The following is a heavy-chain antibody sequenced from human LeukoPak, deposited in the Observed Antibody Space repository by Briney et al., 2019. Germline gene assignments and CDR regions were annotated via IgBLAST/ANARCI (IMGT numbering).Heavy chain of an antibody. Sequence: PGGSLRLSCAASGCTFSSYWMSWVRQAPGKGLEWVANIKQDGSEKYYVDSVKGRFTISRDNPKNSLYLQMNSLRDGDTAVYYCARDRRTVTTFDYWGRGTLVTVSS. CDR2: IKQDGSEK. CDR1: GCTFSSYW. V-gene: IGHV3-7*01. D-gene: IGHD4-17*01. J-gene: IGHJ4*02. CDR3: ARDRRTVTTFDY.